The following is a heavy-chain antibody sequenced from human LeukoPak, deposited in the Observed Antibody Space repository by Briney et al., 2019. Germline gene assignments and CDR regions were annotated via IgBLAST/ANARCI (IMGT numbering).Heavy chain of an antibody. CDR2: IYYSGST. J-gene: IGHJ6*03. Sequence: SETLSLTCSVSGGSIGSSSYYWGWIRQPPGKGLEWIGSIYYSGSTYFHPSLKSRVTISVDTSKNQCPLKLSSVTAADTAVYYCARGLQDIVVVVAAKDYYYYYYMDVWGKGTTVTVSS. CDR1: GGSIGSSSYY. V-gene: IGHV4-39*06. CDR3: ARGLQDIVVVVAAKDYYYYYYMDV. D-gene: IGHD2-15*01.